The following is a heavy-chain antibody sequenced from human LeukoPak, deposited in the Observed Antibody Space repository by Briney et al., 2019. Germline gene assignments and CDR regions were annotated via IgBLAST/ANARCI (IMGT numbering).Heavy chain of an antibody. Sequence: GGSLRLSCAASGFTFSSYGMHWVRQAPGKGLEWVAFIRYDGSNKYYADSVKGRFTISRDNSKNTLYLQMNSLRAEDTAVYYCAKDRLRFAVAGSSTFDYWGQGTLVTVSS. CDR2: IRYDGSNK. V-gene: IGHV3-30*02. D-gene: IGHD6-19*01. CDR1: GFTFSSYG. J-gene: IGHJ4*02. CDR3: AKDRLRFAVAGSSTFDY.